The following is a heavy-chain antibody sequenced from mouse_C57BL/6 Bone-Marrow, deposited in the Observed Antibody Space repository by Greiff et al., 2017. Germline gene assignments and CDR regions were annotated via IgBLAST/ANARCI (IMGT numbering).Heavy chain of an antibody. Sequence: VQLKESGAELVRPGASVKLSCTASGFNIKDDYMHWVKQRPEQGLEWIGWIDPENGDTEYASKFQGKATITADTASNTAYLQLSSLTSEDTAVYYCTTGYYDNYVLFDDWGQGTTLTVSS. V-gene: IGHV14-4*01. CDR1: GFNIKDDY. CDR2: IDPENGDT. D-gene: IGHD2-1*01. J-gene: IGHJ2*01. CDR3: TTGYYDNYVLFDD.